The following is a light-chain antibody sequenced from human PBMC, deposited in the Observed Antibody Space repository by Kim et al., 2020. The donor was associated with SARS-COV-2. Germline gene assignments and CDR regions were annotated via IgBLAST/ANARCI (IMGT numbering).Light chain of an antibody. CDR2: SNN. CDR3: AAWDDSLNYWV. CDR1: SSNIGSNT. V-gene: IGLV1-44*01. J-gene: IGLJ3*02. Sequence: ELTQPPSASGTPGQRVTISCSGSSSNIGSNTVNWYQQLPGTAPKLLIYSNNQRPSGVPDRFSGSKSGTSASLAISGLQSEDEADYYCAAWDDSLNYWV.